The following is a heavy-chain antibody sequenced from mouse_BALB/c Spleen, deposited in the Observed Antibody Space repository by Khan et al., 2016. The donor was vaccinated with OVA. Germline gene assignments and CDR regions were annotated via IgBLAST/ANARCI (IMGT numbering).Heavy chain of an antibody. D-gene: IGHD1-1*02. Sequence: QVQLKESGPGLVQPSQSLSITCTVSVFSLTNYGVHWVRQSPGKGLEWLGVIWSSGITDYNATFMSRLSISRDISKSQVFFKMNSLQANDTGIYYWARNRNGYFDYWGQGTTLTGSS. CDR3: ARNRNGYFDY. V-gene: IGHV2-2*02. J-gene: IGHJ2*01. CDR1: VFSLTNYG. CDR2: IWSSGIT.